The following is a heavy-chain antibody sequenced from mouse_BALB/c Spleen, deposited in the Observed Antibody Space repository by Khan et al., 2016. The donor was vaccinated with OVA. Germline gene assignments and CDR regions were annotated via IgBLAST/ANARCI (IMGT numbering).Heavy chain of an antibody. Sequence: EVQLQESGPGLVNPSQSLSLTCTVTGYSITSDYAWNWLRQFPGNKMEWMGYINYSGSTNYNPALKSRISITRDTSKNQFFLQLNSVTTEDTATYYCARDGSRYNYAMDYWGQGTSVTVSS. CDR1: GYSITSDYA. CDR2: INYSGST. V-gene: IGHV3-2*02. J-gene: IGHJ4*01. D-gene: IGHD2-3*01. CDR3: ARDGSRYNYAMDY.